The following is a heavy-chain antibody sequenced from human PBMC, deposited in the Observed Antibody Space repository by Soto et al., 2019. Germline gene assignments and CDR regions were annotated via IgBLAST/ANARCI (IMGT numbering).Heavy chain of an antibody. J-gene: IGHJ4*02. CDR1: GGTFSSYA. CDR2: IIPIFGTA. CDR3: ARANYYDSSGYYFRFDY. Sequence: QVQLVQSGAEVKKPGSSVKVSCKASGGTFSSYAISWVRQAPGKGLEWMGGIIPIFGTANYAQKFQGRVTITADKSTSTAYMELSSLRSEDTAVYYCARANYYDSSGYYFRFDYWGQGTLVTVSS. D-gene: IGHD3-22*01. V-gene: IGHV1-69*06.